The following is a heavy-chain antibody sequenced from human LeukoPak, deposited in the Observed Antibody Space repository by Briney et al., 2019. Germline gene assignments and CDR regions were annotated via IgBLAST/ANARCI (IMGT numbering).Heavy chain of an antibody. CDR3: ARRHWGPIDY. CDR1: GGSISSYY. D-gene: IGHD7-27*01. V-gene: IGHV4-59*08. CDR2: IYYSGSN. J-gene: IGHJ4*02. Sequence: SETLSLTCTVSGGSISSYYWSWIRQPPGKGLEWIGYIYYSGSNNYNPSLKSRVTISVDTSKNQFSLKLSSVTAADTAVYYCARRHWGPIDYWGQGTLVTVSS.